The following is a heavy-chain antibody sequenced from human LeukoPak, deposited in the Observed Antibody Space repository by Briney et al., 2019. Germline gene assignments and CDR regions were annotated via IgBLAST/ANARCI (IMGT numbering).Heavy chain of an antibody. CDR1: AYTFTDYY. CDR2: INPRSGGT. D-gene: IGHD5-12*01. Sequence: GASVKVSCKASAYTFTDYYIHWVRQAPGQGLEWMGWINPRSGGTNSAQRFQGRVTMTRDTSIDTAYMELTRLTSDDTAVYYCARGATAQYFDPWGQGTLVTVSS. J-gene: IGHJ5*02. CDR3: ARGATAQYFDP. V-gene: IGHV1-2*02.